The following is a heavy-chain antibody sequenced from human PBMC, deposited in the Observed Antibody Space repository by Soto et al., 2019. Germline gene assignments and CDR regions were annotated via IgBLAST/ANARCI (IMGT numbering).Heavy chain of an antibody. D-gene: IGHD2-2*01. CDR2: IYYSGNS. J-gene: IGHJ5*02. CDR3: ARRRLGNCSSTTCSYYDA. CDR1: XGSINSRVYY. V-gene: IGHV4-39*01. Sequence: SETLSLTCTVSXGSINSRVYYWGWIRQPPGKGLEWIASIYYSGNSYYTPSLKSRVTISVDTSKNQFSLNLNSVTAADTALYYCARRRLGNCSSTTCSYYDAWGQGTLVTVSS.